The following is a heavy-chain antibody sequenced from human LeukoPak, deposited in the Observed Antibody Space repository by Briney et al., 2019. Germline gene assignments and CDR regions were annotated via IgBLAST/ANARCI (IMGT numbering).Heavy chain of an antibody. CDR1: GYTFTSYD. V-gene: IGHV1-8*01. J-gene: IGHJ6*02. D-gene: IGHD6-19*01. Sequence: ASVKVSCKASGYTFTSYDINWVRQATGQGLEWMGWMNPNSGNTGYAQKFQGRVTMTRNTSVSTAYMELSSLRSEDTAVYYCARGRGYSSGWYPYYYHYGMDVWGQGTTVTVSS. CDR3: ARGRGYSSGWYPYYYHYGMDV. CDR2: MNPNSGNT.